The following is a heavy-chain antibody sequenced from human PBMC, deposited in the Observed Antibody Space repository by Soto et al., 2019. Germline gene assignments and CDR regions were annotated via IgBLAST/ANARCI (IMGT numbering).Heavy chain of an antibody. Sequence: QVQLVQSGAEVKKPGSSVKVSCKASGGTFSSYTISWVRQAPGQGLEWMGRIIPILGIANYAQKFQGRVTITADKSTNTAYMELSSLRSEDTAVYYCARDGSYCTNGVCSRLFDYWGQGTLVTVSS. CDR1: GGTFSSYT. J-gene: IGHJ4*02. D-gene: IGHD2-8*01. V-gene: IGHV1-69*08. CDR2: IIPILGIA. CDR3: ARDGSYCTNGVCSRLFDY.